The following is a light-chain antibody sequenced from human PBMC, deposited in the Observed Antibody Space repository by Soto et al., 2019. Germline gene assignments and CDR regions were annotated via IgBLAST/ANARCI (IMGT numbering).Light chain of an antibody. J-gene: IGLJ1*01. CDR3: ISYAGSNLLYV. V-gene: IGLV2-8*01. CDR2: EVS. CDR1: SSDVGGYNY. Sequence: QSALTQPPSASGSPGQSVTISCTGTSSDVGGYNYVSWYQPHPGKAPKLMIYEVSKRPSGVPDRFSGSKSGNTASLTVSGLQAEDEADYYCISYAGSNLLYVFGTGTKLTVL.